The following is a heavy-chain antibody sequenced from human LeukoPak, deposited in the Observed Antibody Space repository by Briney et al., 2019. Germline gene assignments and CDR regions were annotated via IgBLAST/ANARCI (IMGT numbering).Heavy chain of an antibody. CDR2: IRSSGSYI. J-gene: IGHJ6*03. CDR3: ARGYFQVYYMDV. V-gene: IGHV3-21*01. CDR1: GFTFSSFS. Sequence: GGSLRLSCAASGFTFSSFSMNWVRQAPGKGLEWVSSIRSSGSYIYYADSVKGRFTIYRDNAKNSLYLQMNSLRAEDTSVYYCARGYFQVYYMDVWGRGTTVTVSS. D-gene: IGHD3-10*01.